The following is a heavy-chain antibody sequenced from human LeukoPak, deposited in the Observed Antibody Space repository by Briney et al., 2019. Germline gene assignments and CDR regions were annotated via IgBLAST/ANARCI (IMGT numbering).Heavy chain of an antibody. J-gene: IGHJ4*02. CDR1: GYTFSIYA. V-gene: IGHV7-4-1*02. D-gene: IGHD5-18*01. CDR2: ISTNTGNP. Sequence: GASVKVSCKASGYTFSIYAMNWVRQAPGQGLEWMGWISTNTGNPTYAQGFTGRFVFSLDTSVSTAYLQISGLKAEDTAVYYCARFSRGYDGYFDYWGQGTLVTVSS. CDR3: ARFSRGYDGYFDY.